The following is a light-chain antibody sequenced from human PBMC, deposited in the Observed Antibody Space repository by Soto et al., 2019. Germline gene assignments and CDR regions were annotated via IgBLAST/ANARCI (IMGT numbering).Light chain of an antibody. Sequence: EIVLTQSPGTLSLSPGERATLSCRASQSVSSTYFAWYQQRPGQAPRLPIYGASSRATGIPDRFSGSGSGTDFTLTISRLEPEDFAVYYCQQYGSSPQTFGQGTKVDIK. CDR2: GAS. CDR3: QQYGSSPQT. CDR1: QSVSSTY. V-gene: IGKV3-20*01. J-gene: IGKJ1*01.